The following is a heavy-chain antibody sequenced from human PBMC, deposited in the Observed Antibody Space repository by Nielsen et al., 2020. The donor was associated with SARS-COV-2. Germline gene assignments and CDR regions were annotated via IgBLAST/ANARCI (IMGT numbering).Heavy chain of an antibody. J-gene: IGHJ6*02. CDR3: AKIGGSYWNYYYYGMDV. Sequence: GGSLRLSCAASGLTFSDYYMSWIRQAPGKGLEWVSYISSSGSTIYYADSVKGRFTISRDNAKNSLYLQMNSLRAEDTAVYYCAKIGGSYWNYYYYGMDVWGQGTTVTVSS. D-gene: IGHD1-26*01. CDR2: ISSSGSTI. CDR1: GLTFSDYY. V-gene: IGHV3-11*01.